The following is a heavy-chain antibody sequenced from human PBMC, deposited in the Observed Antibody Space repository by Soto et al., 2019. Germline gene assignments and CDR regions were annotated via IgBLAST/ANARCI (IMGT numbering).Heavy chain of an antibody. V-gene: IGHV1-69*02. J-gene: IGHJ5*02. CDR2: ITPILGIA. CDR1: GGTFSSYT. Sequence: QVQLVQSGAEVKKPGSSVKVSCKASGGTFSSYTISWVRPAPGQGLEWMGRITPILGIANYAQKFQGRGTITADKSTSTSYMELSSLRSEDTAVDYFARSKEGYQLLWGGYVVDPWGQGTLVTVSS. D-gene: IGHD2-2*01. CDR3: ARSKEGYQLLWGGYVVDP.